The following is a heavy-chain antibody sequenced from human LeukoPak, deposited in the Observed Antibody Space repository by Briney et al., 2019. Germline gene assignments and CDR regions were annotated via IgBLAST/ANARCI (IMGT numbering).Heavy chain of an antibody. V-gene: IGHV3-53*01. CDR3: ARDGTYYDFWSGYYRDAFDI. J-gene: IGHJ3*02. Sequence: PGGSLRLSCAASGFTVSSNYMSWVRQAPGKGLEWVSVIYSGGSTYYADSVKGRFTISRDNSKNTLYLQMNSLRAEDTAVYYCARDGTYYDFWSGYYRDAFDIWGQGTMVTVSS. CDR2: IYSGGST. D-gene: IGHD3-3*01. CDR1: GFTVSSNY.